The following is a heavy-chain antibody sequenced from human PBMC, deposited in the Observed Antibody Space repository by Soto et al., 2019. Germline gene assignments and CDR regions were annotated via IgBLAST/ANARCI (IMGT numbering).Heavy chain of an antibody. Sequence: SETLSLTCTVSGGSISSSSYYWGWIRQPPGKGLEWIGSIYYSGSTYYNPSLKSRVTISVDTSKNQFSLKLSSVTAAGTAVYYCARAYDFWSGYAQYYFDYWGQGTLVTVSS. CDR1: GGSISSSSYY. J-gene: IGHJ4*02. CDR3: ARAYDFWSGYAQYYFDY. D-gene: IGHD3-3*01. CDR2: IYYSGST. V-gene: IGHV4-39*01.